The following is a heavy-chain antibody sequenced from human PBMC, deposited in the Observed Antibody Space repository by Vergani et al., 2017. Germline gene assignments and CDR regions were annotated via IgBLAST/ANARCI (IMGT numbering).Heavy chain of an antibody. J-gene: IGHJ5*02. V-gene: IGHV4-39*01. CDR3: ARHSTVEWLVKLGWIDP. CDR1: VASIRSSNYY. D-gene: IGHD6-19*01. CDR2: IDYSGST. Sequence: QLQLQESGPGLVKPSATLSLTCSVSVASIRSSNYYWGWIRQPPGKGLEWIASIDYSGSTYYNPSLKSRVTISLDTSKNQFSLKLSSVTAADTAVYFCARHSTVEWLVKLGWIDPWGQGILVTVSS.